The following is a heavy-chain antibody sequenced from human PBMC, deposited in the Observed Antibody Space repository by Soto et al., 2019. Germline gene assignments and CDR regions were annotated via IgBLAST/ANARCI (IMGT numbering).Heavy chain of an antibody. CDR2: ISWNSGSI. Sequence: EVQLVESGGALVQPGRSLRLSCAASGFTFDDYAMQWVRQAPGKGLAWVSRISWNSGSIGYADSVKGRFTISRDNAKNSLYLQMNSLRAEDTALYYCAKDGMSSGYYYGLDSWGQGTLVTVSS. CDR1: GFTFDDYA. J-gene: IGHJ4*02. V-gene: IGHV3-9*01. D-gene: IGHD3-22*01. CDR3: AKDGMSSGYYYGLDS.